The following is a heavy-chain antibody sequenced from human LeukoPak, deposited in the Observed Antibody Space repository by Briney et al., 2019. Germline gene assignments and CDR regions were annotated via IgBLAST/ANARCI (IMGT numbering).Heavy chain of an antibody. J-gene: IGHJ4*02. CDR1: GGSISSYY. CDR2: IYYSGST. Sequence: SETLSLTCTVSGGSISSYYWSWIRQPPAKGLEWIGYIYYSGSTNYNPSLKSRVTISVDTSKNQFSLKLSSVTAADTAVYYCARVKHWGPFYFDYWGQGTLVTVSS. V-gene: IGHV4-59*08. CDR3: ARVKHWGPFYFDY. D-gene: IGHD7-27*01.